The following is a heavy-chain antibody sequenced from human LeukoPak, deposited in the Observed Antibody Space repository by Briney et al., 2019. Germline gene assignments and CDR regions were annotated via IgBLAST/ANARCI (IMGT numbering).Heavy chain of an antibody. CDR3: AKNRGAYNDGFDI. Sequence: SGGSLRLSCTASGFNFDDYAMHWVRQAPGKGLEWVSGISWNSGRIGYADSVKGRFTISRDNAKNSLYLQMNSLRAEDTALYYCAKNRGAYNDGFDIWGQGTMVTVSS. D-gene: IGHD5-24*01. CDR1: GFNFDDYA. J-gene: IGHJ3*02. V-gene: IGHV3-9*01. CDR2: ISWNSGRI.